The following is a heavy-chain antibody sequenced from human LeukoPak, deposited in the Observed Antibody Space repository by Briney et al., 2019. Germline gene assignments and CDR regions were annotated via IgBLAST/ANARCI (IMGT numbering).Heavy chain of an antibody. J-gene: IGHJ5*02. CDR1: GLTVRSDY. Sequence: GGSLRLACSASGLTVRSDYISWVRQAPARGLEWVSVIYRGGSTYYADSVKDRFTISTDKSKNTLYLQMNRLRFEDTAMYSCARNWFDPWGQGTLVTVSS. CDR2: IYRGGST. CDR3: ARNWFDP. V-gene: IGHV3-53*05.